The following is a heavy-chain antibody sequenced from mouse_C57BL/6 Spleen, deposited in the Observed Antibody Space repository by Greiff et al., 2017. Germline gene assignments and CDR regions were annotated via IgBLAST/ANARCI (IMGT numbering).Heavy chain of an antibody. J-gene: IGHJ2*01. CDR1: GFNIKDYY. CDR3: TTPITTVVATDY. Sequence: EVKVVESGAELVRPGASVKLSCTASGFNIKDYYMHWVKQRPEQGLEWIGRIDPEDGDTEYAPKFPGKATMTADTSSNTAYLQLSSLTSEDTAVYYCTTPITTVVATDYWGQGTTLTVSS. CDR2: IDPEDGDT. D-gene: IGHD1-1*01. V-gene: IGHV14-1*01.